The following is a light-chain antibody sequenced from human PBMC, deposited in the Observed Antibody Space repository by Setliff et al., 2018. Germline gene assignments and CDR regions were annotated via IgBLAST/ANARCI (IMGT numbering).Light chain of an antibody. CDR2: EVS. J-gene: IGLJ1*01. Sequence: QSVLTQPPSAFGSPGQSVTISCTGTSSDVGGYNYVSWYQQHPGKAPKLMIYEVSKRPSGVPDRFSGSKSGNTASLTVSGLQAEDEADYYCSSYAGSNNFPYVFGTGTKVTVL. CDR3: SSYAGSNNFPYV. CDR1: SSDVGGYNY. V-gene: IGLV2-8*01.